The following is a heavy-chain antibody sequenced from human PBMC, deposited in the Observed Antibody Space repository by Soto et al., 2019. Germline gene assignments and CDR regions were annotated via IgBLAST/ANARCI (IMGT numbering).Heavy chain of an antibody. CDR3: AKDISYNWNEPRSNMDV. CDR2: ISWNSGSI. Sequence: GGSLRLSCAASGFTFDDYAMHWVRQAPGKGLEWVSGISWNSGSIGYADSVKGRFTISRDNAKNSLYLQMNSLRAEDTALYYCAKDISYNWNEPRSNMDVWGKGTTVTVSS. D-gene: IGHD1-1*01. J-gene: IGHJ6*03. CDR1: GFTFDDYA. V-gene: IGHV3-9*01.